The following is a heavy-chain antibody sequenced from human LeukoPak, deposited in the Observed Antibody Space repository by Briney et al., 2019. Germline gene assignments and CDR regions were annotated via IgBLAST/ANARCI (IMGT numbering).Heavy chain of an antibody. V-gene: IGHV1-46*01. J-gene: IGHJ4*02. CDR2: FDPEDGET. Sequence: ASVKVSCKASGYTFTNYYMHWVRQAPGKGLEWMGGFDPEDGETSYAQKFQGRVTMTRDMSTSTVYMELSSLRSEDTAVYYCARVGYSYGYSSGWYGIDYWGQGTLVTVSS. CDR1: GYTFTNYY. CDR3: ARVGYSYGYSSGWYGIDY. D-gene: IGHD6-19*01.